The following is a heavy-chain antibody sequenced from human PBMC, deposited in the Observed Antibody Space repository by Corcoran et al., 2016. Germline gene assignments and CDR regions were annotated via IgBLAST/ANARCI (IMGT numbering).Heavy chain of an antibody. D-gene: IGHD6-6*01. Sequence: EVQLVESGGGSVQPGGSLRLSCAASGFTFSRYWMTWVRQAPGKGLEWVANINQDGSQKYYVDSVKGRFTISRDNAKNSVFLQMNSLGAEYAALYYCAGMGYSSSSLDYWGQGTLVTVSS. J-gene: IGHJ4*02. V-gene: IGHV3-7*01. CDR2: INQDGSQK. CDR3: AGMGYSSSSLDY. CDR1: GFTFSRYW.